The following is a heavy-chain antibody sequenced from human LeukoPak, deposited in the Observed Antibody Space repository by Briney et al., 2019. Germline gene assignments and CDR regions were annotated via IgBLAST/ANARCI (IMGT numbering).Heavy chain of an antibody. CDR1: GGSISSYY. Sequence: SETLSLTCTVSGGSISSYYWSWIRQPPGKGLEWIGYIYYSGSTNYNPSLKSRVTISVDTSKNQFSLKLSSVTAADTAVYYCARHDSRITIFGVVIPTQPFDCWGQGTLVTVSS. CDR2: IYYSGST. J-gene: IGHJ4*02. D-gene: IGHD3-3*01. V-gene: IGHV4-59*08. CDR3: ARHDSRITIFGVVIPTQPFDC.